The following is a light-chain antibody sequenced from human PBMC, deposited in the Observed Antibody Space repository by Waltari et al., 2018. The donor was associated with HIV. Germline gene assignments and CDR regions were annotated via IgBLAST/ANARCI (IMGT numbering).Light chain of an antibody. Sequence: QSALTQPASVSGPPGQSITISCTGTTNDVGSSNYVSWYQPHPGEAPKLIIHDVSDRPSGNSIRFSGSKSGNSASLTISGLQTEDEADYYCSSYTSSSTYVFGTGTRVTVL. CDR1: TNDVGSSNY. V-gene: IGLV2-14*01. CDR2: DVS. CDR3: SSYTSSSTYV. J-gene: IGLJ1*01.